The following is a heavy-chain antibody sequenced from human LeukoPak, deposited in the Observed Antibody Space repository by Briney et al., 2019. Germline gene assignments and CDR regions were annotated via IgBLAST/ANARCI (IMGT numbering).Heavy chain of an antibody. D-gene: IGHD6-19*01. CDR3: ARHITVAGSRRYYYGMDV. V-gene: IGHV4-34*01. CDR2: INHSGST. J-gene: IGHJ6*02. Sequence: PSETLSLTCAVYGGSFSGYYWSWIRQPPGKGLEWIGEINHSGSTNYNPSPKSRVTISVDTSKNQFSLKLSSVTAADTAVYYCARHITVAGSRRYYYGMDVWGQGTTVTVSS. CDR1: GGSFSGYY.